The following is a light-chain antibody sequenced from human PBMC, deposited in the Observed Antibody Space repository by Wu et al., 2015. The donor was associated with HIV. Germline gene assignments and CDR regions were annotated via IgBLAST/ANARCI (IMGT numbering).Light chain of an antibody. V-gene: IGKV3-20*01. Sequence: EVVLTQSPDTLSLSPGEGATLSCRASQVVASTYLAWYQQKPGQAPRLLIYGASSRATGIPDRFSGSGSGTDFTLTISRLEPEDFAVYYCQQYDSSRKTFGQGTKGGNQT. J-gene: IGKJ1*01. CDR2: GAS. CDR1: QVVASTY. CDR3: QQYDSSRKT.